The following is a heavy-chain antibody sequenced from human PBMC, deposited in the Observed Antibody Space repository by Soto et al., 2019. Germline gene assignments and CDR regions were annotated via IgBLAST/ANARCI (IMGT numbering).Heavy chain of an antibody. CDR3: ANIYGPQAGEAFDY. D-gene: IGHD3-16*01. J-gene: IGHJ4*02. V-gene: IGHV3-30*18. CDR2: ISYDGSNK. CDR1: GFTFSSYG. Sequence: GGSLRLSCAASGFTFSSYGMHWVRQAPGKGLEWVAVISYDGSNKYYADSVKGRFTISRDNSKNTLYLQMNSLRAEDTAVYYCANIYGPQAGEAFDYWGQGTLVTVSS.